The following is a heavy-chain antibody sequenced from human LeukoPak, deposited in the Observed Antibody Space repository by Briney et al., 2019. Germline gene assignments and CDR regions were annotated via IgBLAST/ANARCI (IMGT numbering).Heavy chain of an antibody. CDR1: GGSFSGYY. Sequence: KPSETLSLTCAVYGGSFSGYYWSWIRQPPGKGLEWIGQINHSGSTNYNPSLKSRVTISVDTTKNQFSLKVSSVTAADTAVYYCARGLLSGIAVAGSDYFDYWGQGAVITVSS. J-gene: IGHJ4*02. CDR2: INHSGST. CDR3: ARGLLSGIAVAGSDYFDY. V-gene: IGHV4-34*01. D-gene: IGHD6-19*01.